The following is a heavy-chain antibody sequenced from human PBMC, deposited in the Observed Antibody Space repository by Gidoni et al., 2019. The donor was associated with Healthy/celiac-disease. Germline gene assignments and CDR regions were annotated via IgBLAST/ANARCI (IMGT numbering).Heavy chain of an antibody. J-gene: IGHJ6*02. CDR1: AGTFSSYA. V-gene: IGHV1-69*01. CDR3: AGGSGSNYYYYGMDV. D-gene: IGHD3-3*01. Sequence: QVQLVQSGAELQKPASSVQVSCKASAGTFSSYAISWVRQAPGQGLEWMGGIIPIFGTANYAQKFQGRVTITADESTSTAYMELSSLRSEDTAVYYCAGGSGSNYYYYGMDVWGQGTTVTVSS. CDR2: IIPIFGTA.